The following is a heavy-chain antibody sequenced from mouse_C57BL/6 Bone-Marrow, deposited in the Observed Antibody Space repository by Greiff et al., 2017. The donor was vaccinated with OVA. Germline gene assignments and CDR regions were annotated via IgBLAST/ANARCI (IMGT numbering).Heavy chain of an antibody. D-gene: IGHD1-1*01. CDR1: GYTFTSYW. CDR3: ARDYGSSYDGYYAMDY. CDR2: IDPSDSYT. V-gene: IGHV1-69*01. Sequence: QVQLQPGAELVMPGASVKLSCKASGYTFTSYWMHWVKQRPGQGLEWIGEIDPSDSYTNYNQKFKGKSTLTVDKSSSTAYMQLSSLTSEDSAVYYCARDYGSSYDGYYAMDYWGQGTSVTVSS. J-gene: IGHJ4*01.